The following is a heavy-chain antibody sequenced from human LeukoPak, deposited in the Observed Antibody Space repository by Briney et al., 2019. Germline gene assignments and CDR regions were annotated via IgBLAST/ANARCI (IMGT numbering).Heavy chain of an antibody. J-gene: IGHJ4*02. V-gene: IGHV3-30*18. Sequence: GGSLRLSCAASGFTFSSYGMHWVRQAPGKGLERVAVISYDGSNKYYADSVKGRFTISRDNSKNTLYLQMNSLRAEDTAVYYCAKVPYYYDSSGYYYWGQGTLVTVSS. CDR2: ISYDGSNK. CDR3: AKVPYYYDSSGYYY. D-gene: IGHD3-22*01. CDR1: GFTFSSYG.